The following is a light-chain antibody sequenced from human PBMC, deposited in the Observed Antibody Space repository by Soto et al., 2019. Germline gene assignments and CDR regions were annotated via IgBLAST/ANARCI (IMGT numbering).Light chain of an antibody. J-gene: IGLJ1*01. CDR3: AAWDDSLSYV. CDR1: SSNIGSNY. CDR2: SNN. Sequence: QSVLTQPPSASGTPGQRVTISCSGSSSNIGSNYVYWYQQLPGTAPKLLIYSNNQRPSGVPDRFSGSKSGTTASLAISGLRSEDDADYYCAAWDDSLSYVFRTGTKLTVL. V-gene: IGLV1-47*02.